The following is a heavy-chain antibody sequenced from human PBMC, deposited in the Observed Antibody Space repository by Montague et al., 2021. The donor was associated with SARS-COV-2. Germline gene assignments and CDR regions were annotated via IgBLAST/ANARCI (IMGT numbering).Heavy chain of an antibody. D-gene: IGHD3-9*01. J-gene: IGHJ4*02. Sequence: SLRLSCAASGFTFSNYEMHWVRQAPGKGLEWLSYISTSGSLIYYADSAKGRSTISRDNAKNALYLQLDSLTAADTAVYYCARDGDSSYYDSLTGFYQYFEYWGQGTLVTVSS. V-gene: IGHV3-48*03. CDR3: ARDGDSSYYDSLTGFYQYFEY. CDR2: ISTSGSLI. CDR1: GFTFSNYE.